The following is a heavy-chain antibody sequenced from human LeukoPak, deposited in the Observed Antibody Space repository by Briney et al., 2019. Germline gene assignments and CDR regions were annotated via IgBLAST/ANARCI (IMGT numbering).Heavy chain of an antibody. Sequence: SEALSLTCTVSGGSIRNYYWSWIRQPPGKGLEWIGFIYYSGSTNHNPSLKSRVTISVDTSKNQFSLKLSSVTAADTAVYYCARGGYGYGYFDYWGQGTLVTVSS. J-gene: IGHJ4*02. CDR1: GGSIRNYY. CDR2: IYYSGST. D-gene: IGHD5-18*01. CDR3: ARGGYGYGYFDY. V-gene: IGHV4-59*01.